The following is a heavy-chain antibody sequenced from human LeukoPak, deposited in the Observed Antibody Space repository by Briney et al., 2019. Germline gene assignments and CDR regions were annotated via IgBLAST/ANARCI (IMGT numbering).Heavy chain of an antibody. V-gene: IGHV4-4*07. Sequence: SETLSLTCTVSGDSISNYYWSWIRQPAGKGLEWIGRIYTSGSTNYNPSLKSRVTMSVDTSKNQFSLKLSSVTAADTAVYYCARVSLVRGAPDYYLDYWGQGTLVTVSS. D-gene: IGHD3-10*01. CDR1: GDSISNYY. CDR2: IYTSGST. J-gene: IGHJ4*02. CDR3: ARVSLVRGAPDYYLDY.